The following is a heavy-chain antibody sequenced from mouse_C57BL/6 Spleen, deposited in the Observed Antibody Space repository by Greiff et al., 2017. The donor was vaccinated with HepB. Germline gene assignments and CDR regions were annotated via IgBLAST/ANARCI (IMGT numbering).Heavy chain of an antibody. V-gene: IGHV1-52*01. CDR2: IDPSDSET. J-gene: IGHJ2*01. CDR1: GYTFTSYW. Sequence: QVQLKQSGAELVRPGSSVKLSCKASGYTFTSYWMHWVKQRPIQGLEWIGNIDPSDSETHYNQKFKDKATLTVDKSSSTAYMQLSSLTSEDSAVYYCARDYYYGRDYFDYWGQGTTLTVSS. CDR3: ARDYYYGRDYFDY. D-gene: IGHD1-1*01.